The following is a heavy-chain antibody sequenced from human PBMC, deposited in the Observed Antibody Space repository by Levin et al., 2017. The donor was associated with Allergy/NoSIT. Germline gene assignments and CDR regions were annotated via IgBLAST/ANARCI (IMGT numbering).Heavy chain of an antibody. CDR3: AKDIGDGGNPYYGLDV. CDR1: GFTFSSYA. J-gene: IGHJ6*02. Sequence: GGSLRLSCAASGFTFSSYAMSWVRQAPGKGLEWVSAISGSGGGTYYADSVKGRFTISRDNSKSTLILQMYSLSAEDTAVYYCAKDIGDGGNPYYGLDVWGQGTTVTVSS. D-gene: IGHD4-23*01. V-gene: IGHV3-23*01. CDR2: ISGSGGGT.